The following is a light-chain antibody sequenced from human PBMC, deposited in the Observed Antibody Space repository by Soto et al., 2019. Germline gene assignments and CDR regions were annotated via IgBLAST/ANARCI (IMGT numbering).Light chain of an antibody. J-gene: IGKJ2*01. CDR2: DAS. Sequence: DIQMTQSPSTLSASVGDRVTITCRASQSISSWLAWYQQKPGKAPKLLIYDASSLESGVPSRFSGSGSGTELTLTISSLQPDDFATYYCQQYNSHSTFGQGTKLEIK. CDR1: QSISSW. CDR3: QQYNSHST. V-gene: IGKV1-5*01.